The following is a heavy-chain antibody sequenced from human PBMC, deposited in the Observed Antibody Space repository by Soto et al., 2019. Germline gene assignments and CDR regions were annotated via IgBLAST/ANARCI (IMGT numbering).Heavy chain of an antibody. CDR3: ARHSSSWPIFDY. V-gene: IGHV4-61*01. Sequence: PTETLSLTCTVSGGSVSRGSYYWSWIRQPPGKGLECIGYIYYSGSYNYNPSLKSRVSISVDTSKNQFSLKLSSATAADTAVYYCARHSSSWPIFDYWGQGTLVTVSS. J-gene: IGHJ4*02. D-gene: IGHD6-13*01. CDR1: GGSVSRGSYY. CDR2: IYYSGSY.